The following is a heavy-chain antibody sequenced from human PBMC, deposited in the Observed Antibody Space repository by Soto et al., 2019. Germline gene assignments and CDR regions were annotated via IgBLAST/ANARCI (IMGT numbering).Heavy chain of an antibody. CDR3: AKNGQPPYYYYGLDV. V-gene: IGHV1-18*01. CDR2: ISGYNGDT. D-gene: IGHD2-8*01. J-gene: IGHJ6*02. CDR1: GYTFTRYG. Sequence: QGHLVQSGGEVKKPGASVKVSCKAPGYTFTRYGISWVRQAPGQGLEWMGWISGYNGDTNYAQNVQGRVSMTIDTSTSTAYMELRSLTSDDTAVYYCAKNGQPPYYYYGLDVWGQGTTVTVSS.